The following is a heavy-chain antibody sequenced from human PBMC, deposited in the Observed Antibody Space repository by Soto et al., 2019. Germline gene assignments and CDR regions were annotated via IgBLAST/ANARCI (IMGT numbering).Heavy chain of an antibody. CDR3: AREVGGHANWFDP. D-gene: IGHD3-16*01. V-gene: IGHV1-2*02. Sequence: QVQLVQSGAEVKKPGASVKVSCKASGYTFTGYYMHWVRQAPGQGLEWMGWINPNSGGTNFAQKFQGRVTMTRDKSISTAYMELSRLRSDDTAVYYCAREVGGHANWFDPWGQGTLVTVSS. CDR2: INPNSGGT. J-gene: IGHJ5*02. CDR1: GYTFTGYY.